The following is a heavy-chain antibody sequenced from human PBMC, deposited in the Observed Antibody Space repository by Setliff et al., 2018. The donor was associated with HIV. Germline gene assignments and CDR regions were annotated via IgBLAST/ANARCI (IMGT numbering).Heavy chain of an antibody. CDR1: GGSLSGDY. D-gene: IGHD1-7*01. V-gene: IGHV4-4*09. Sequence: PSETLSLTCTVSGGSLSGDYWSWIRQSPGKGLEWIGYIHTRGSINYIPSLKTRATVSLDTSKNQFFLRLTSVTAADTAIYYCVRHPREEPQRNYKFDSWGQGMLVTAPQ. J-gene: IGHJ4*02. CDR2: IHTRGSI. CDR3: VRHPREEPQRNYKFDS.